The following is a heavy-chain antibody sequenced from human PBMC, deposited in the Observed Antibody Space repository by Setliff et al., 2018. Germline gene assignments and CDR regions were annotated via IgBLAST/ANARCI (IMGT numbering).Heavy chain of an antibody. CDR2: VNGDETIR. V-gene: IGHV3-74*01. D-gene: IGHD3-22*01. CDR1: GFTFSTHW. Sequence: GGSLRLSCAASGFTFSTHWMQWVRQVPGKGLEWVSRVNGDETIRSYVDSVKGRFTISRENAKNTVYLEMNSLRAEDTAVYYCAKEIQPRRGPVYDSSGLAFDYWGQGTLVTVSS. J-gene: IGHJ4*01. CDR3: AKEIQPRRGPVYDSSGLAFDY.